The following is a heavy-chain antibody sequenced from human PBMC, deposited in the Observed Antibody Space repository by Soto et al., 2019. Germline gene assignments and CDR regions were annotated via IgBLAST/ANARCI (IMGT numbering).Heavy chain of an antibody. CDR2: IRSKGNNYAT. CDR1: GFMFSDSA. CDR3: IVKAYPLNVYS. J-gene: IGHJ5*01. V-gene: IGHV3-73*01. D-gene: IGHD3-16*01. Sequence: GGSLRLSCAAPGFMFSDSAMHWVRQASGKGLEWVGRIRSKGNNYATAYAASVQGRFTISRDDSKNTAYLQMNSLKTEDTAVYYCIVKAYPLNVYSWVHGT.